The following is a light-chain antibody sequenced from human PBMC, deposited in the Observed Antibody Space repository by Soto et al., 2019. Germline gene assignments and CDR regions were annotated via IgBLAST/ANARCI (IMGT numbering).Light chain of an antibody. Sequence: EVVFTQSPATLSLFPGERATLSCRASQSVSSSLAWYQQKPGQPPRVLIYDTSNRATGIPARFSGSGSGTDFTLTISSLEPEDFAVYYCHLRSNWWTFGQGTKVDIK. CDR3: HLRSNWWT. CDR1: QSVSSS. CDR2: DTS. J-gene: IGKJ1*01. V-gene: IGKV3-11*01.